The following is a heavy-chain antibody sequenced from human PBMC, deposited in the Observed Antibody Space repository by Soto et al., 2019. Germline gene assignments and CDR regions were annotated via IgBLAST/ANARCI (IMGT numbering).Heavy chain of an antibody. CDR1: GYTFTGYY. J-gene: IGHJ6*02. D-gene: IGHD1-26*01. Sequence: ASVKVSCKASGYTFTGYYMHWVRQAPGQGLEWMGWINPNSGGTNYAQKFQGRVTMTRDTSISTAYMELSRLRSEDTAVYYCARGSSGSYYDYYYGMDVWGQGTTVTVSS. V-gene: IGHV1-2*02. CDR3: ARGSSGSYYDYYYGMDV. CDR2: INPNSGGT.